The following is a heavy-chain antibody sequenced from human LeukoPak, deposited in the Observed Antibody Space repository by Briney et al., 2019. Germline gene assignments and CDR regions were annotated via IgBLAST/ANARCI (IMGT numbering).Heavy chain of an antibody. J-gene: IGHJ6*02. CDR3: AKIYGSGPDSILDV. CDR2: ISGSGLTT. D-gene: IGHD3-10*01. V-gene: IGHV3-23*01. Sequence: GGSLRLSCAASGFTFSTYAMTWVRQAPGKGLEWVSTISGSGLTTFYADSVKGRFTISRDNSKNTLYLQMNSLRAEDTAVYYCAKIYGSGPDSILDVWGQGTTVTVSS. CDR1: GFTFSTYA.